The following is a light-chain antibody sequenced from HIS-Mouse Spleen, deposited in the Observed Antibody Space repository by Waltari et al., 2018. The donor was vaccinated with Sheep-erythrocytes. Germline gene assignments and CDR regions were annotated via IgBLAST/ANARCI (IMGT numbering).Light chain of an antibody. CDR1: QSVSSSY. Sequence: EIVVTQSPGTLSLSPGERANLPCRASQSVSSSYLAWYQQRPGQAPRLLLYGGSSRATGIPDRFSGSGSETDFTLTISRLEPEDFAVYYCQQYGSSSTWTFGQGTKVEIK. J-gene: IGKJ1*01. V-gene: IGKV3-20*01. CDR2: GGS. CDR3: QQYGSSSTWT.